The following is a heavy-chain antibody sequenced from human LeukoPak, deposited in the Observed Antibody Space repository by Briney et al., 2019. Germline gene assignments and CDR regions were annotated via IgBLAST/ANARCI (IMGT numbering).Heavy chain of an antibody. V-gene: IGHV1-69*04. CDR2: IIPILGIA. J-gene: IGHJ4*02. Sequence: GASVKVSCKASGGTSSSYAISWVRQAPGQGLEWMGRIIPILGIANYAQKFQGRVTITADKSTSTAYMELSSLRSEDTAVYYCARAFLIAAAGYYFDYWGQGTLVTVSS. CDR1: GGTSSSYA. D-gene: IGHD6-13*01. CDR3: ARAFLIAAAGYYFDY.